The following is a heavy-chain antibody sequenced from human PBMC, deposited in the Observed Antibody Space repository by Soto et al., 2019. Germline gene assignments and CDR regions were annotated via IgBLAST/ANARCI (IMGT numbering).Heavy chain of an antibody. CDR1: GGSFSGYY. D-gene: IGHD6-13*01. CDR3: ARGHLRYSSSWYDY. J-gene: IGHJ4*02. Sequence: SETLSLTCAVYGGSFSGYYWSWIRQPPGKGLEWIGEINHSGSTNYNPSLKSRVTISVDTSKNQSSLKLSSVTAADTAVYYCARGHLRYSSSWYDYWGQGTLVTVSS. V-gene: IGHV4-34*01. CDR2: INHSGST.